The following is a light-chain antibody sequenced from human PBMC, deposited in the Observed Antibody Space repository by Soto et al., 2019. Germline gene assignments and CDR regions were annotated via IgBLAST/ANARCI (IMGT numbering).Light chain of an antibody. Sequence: EIVLTQSPGTLSLSPGERVTLSCRASQAVNNNYLAWYQQIPGQAPRLLIYGVSNRATGIPGRFGGSGSGTDFTLTISRLEPEDFAVYYCQQYGSSPFTFGPGTKVDIK. V-gene: IGKV3-20*01. CDR1: QAVNNNY. CDR2: GVS. CDR3: QQYGSSPFT. J-gene: IGKJ3*01.